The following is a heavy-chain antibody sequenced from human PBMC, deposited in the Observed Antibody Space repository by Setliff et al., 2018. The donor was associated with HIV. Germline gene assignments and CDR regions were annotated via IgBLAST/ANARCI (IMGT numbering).Heavy chain of an antibody. Sequence: GGSLRLSCAASGFIFSKSCMSWVRQAPGKGLEWVGRIKSKTDGGTTDYAAPGKGRFTISRDDSKNTLYLQMNSLKTEDTAVYYCTTDLGGSYHGWNYWGQGTLVTVSS. J-gene: IGHJ4*02. CDR3: TTDLGGSYHGWNY. D-gene: IGHD1-26*01. CDR2: IKSKTDGGTT. CDR1: GFIFSKSC. V-gene: IGHV3-15*01.